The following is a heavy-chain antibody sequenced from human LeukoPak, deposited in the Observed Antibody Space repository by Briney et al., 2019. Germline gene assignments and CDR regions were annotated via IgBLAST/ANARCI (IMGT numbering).Heavy chain of an antibody. CDR2: IVVGSGNT. Sequence: GTSVKVSCKASGFTFTSSAMQWVRQARGQRLEWIGWIVVGSGNTNYAKKFQERVTITRDMSTTTSYMELSSLRSEDTAVYCCAAFIVATSNFVDYWGQGTLVTVSS. J-gene: IGHJ4*02. CDR1: GFTFTSSA. CDR3: AAFIVATSNFVDY. D-gene: IGHD5-12*01. V-gene: IGHV1-58*02.